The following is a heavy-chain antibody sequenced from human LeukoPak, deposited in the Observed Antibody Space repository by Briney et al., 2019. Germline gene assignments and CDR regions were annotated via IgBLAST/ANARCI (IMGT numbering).Heavy chain of an antibody. Sequence: PGGSLRLSCAVSGFSFRSYSMSWVRQAPGKGLEWVSYISYSGSTTSYADSVKGRFTISRDNAKNSLYLQMNSLRAEDTAVYYCARVVRYSNSDYWGQGILVTVS. V-gene: IGHV3-48*01. CDR3: ARVVRYSNSDY. J-gene: IGHJ4*02. CDR1: GFSFRSYS. CDR2: ISYSGSTT. D-gene: IGHD4-11*01.